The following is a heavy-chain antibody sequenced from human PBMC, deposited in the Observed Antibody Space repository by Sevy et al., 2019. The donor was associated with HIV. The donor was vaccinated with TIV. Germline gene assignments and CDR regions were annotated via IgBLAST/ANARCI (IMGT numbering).Heavy chain of an antibody. V-gene: IGHV1-2*06. J-gene: IGHJ6*02. CDR1: GYTFTGDY. D-gene: IGHD1-7*01. Sequence: ASVKVSCKASGYTFTGDYLHWVRQAPGHGLEWMGRVFPNGGGTNDAQKFQGRVTMARDTSISTANMELGRLRSDDTAVYYCARDGGGGTTNSGRDVWGQGTTVTVSS. CDR2: VFPNGGGT. CDR3: ARDGGGGTTNSGRDV.